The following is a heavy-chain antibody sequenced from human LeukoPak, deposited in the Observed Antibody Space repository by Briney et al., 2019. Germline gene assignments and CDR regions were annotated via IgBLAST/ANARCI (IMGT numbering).Heavy chain of an antibody. J-gene: IGHJ5*02. V-gene: IGHV1-2*02. Sequence: GASVKVSCKASGYTFTGYYMHWVRQAPGQGLEWMGWINPNSGGTNYAQKFQGRVTMTRDTSISTAHMELSRLRSDDTAVYYCARAVTMVRGVIKVKRFDPWGQGTLVTVSS. CDR1: GYTFTGYY. CDR2: INPNSGGT. D-gene: IGHD3-10*01. CDR3: ARAVTMVRGVIKVKRFDP.